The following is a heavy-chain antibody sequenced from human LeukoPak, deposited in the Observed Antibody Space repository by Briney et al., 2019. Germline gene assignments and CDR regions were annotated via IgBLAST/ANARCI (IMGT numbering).Heavy chain of an antibody. CDR3: ARELRRSGYNWGCDH. Sequence: SVDVSCKASGYMFTHYYMHCVRQAPGQGLEWMGMITSSGDYSSYPQKFEDRVTMTSDKSTRQVYMELSRLTSEDTAVYYCARELRRSGYNWGCDHWGQGTLVTVSP. V-gene: IGHV1-46*01. CDR1: GYMFTHYY. J-gene: IGHJ4*02. CDR2: ITSSGDYS. D-gene: IGHD5-24*01.